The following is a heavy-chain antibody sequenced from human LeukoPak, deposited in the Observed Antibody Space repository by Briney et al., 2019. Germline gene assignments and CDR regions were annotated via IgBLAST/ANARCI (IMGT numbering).Heavy chain of an antibody. D-gene: IGHD2-15*01. V-gene: IGHV4-34*01. Sequence: PSETLSLTCAVYGESLSSYYWSWVRQPPGEGLEWIGEIYESGTTEYNPPLKSRVTISMVPSKQQFSLSLSSVTAADTAVYYCARGAWATRLGSWGLGTPVIVSS. CDR2: IYESGTT. J-gene: IGHJ4*02. CDR3: ARGAWATRLGS. CDR1: GESLSSYY.